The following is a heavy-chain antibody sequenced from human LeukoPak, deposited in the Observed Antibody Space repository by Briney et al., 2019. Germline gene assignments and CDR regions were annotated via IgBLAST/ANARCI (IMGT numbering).Heavy chain of an antibody. D-gene: IGHD3-3*01. V-gene: IGHV4-34*01. Sequence: TSETLSLTCAVYGGSFRGYYWSWIRQPPGKGLEWIGEINHSGSTNYNPSLKSRVTISVDTSKNQFSLKLSSVTAADTAVYYCASQMARGYDFWSGYFTGGNYGMDVWGQGTTVTVSS. CDR2: INHSGST. J-gene: IGHJ6*02. CDR1: GGSFRGYY. CDR3: ASQMARGYDFWSGYFTGGNYGMDV.